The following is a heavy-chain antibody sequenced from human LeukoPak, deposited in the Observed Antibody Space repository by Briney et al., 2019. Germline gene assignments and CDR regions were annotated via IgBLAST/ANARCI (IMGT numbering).Heavy chain of an antibody. V-gene: IGHV4-59*01. D-gene: IGHD3-10*01. CDR3: ARVGYGSGSWGWFDP. CDR1: GGSISGFF. J-gene: IGHJ5*02. CDR2: IYYSGTT. Sequence: SETLSLTCTVSGGSISGFFWTWIRQSPGKGPEYSGYIYYSGTTDYNPTLKSRVSLSVDTSKNQFFLNLTSVTAADTAIYYCARVGYGSGSWGWFDPWGQGTLVTVSS.